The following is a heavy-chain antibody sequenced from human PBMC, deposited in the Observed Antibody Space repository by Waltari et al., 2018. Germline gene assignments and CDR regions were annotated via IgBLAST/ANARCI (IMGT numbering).Heavy chain of an antibody. Sequence: QVQLVQSGAEVKKPGASVKVSCQASGYTFTGYYMHWVRQAPGQGLEWMGWINPNSGGPNYAQKFQGRVTMTRDTSISTAYMELSRLRSDDTAVYYCASEGSSTSGYAFDIWGQGTMVTVSS. CDR3: ASEGSSTSGYAFDI. J-gene: IGHJ3*02. D-gene: IGHD2-2*01. CDR1: GYTFTGYY. V-gene: IGHV1-2*02. CDR2: INPNSGGP.